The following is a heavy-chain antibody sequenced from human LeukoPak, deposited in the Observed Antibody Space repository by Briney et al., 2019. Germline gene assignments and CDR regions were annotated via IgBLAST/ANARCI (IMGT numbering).Heavy chain of an antibody. CDR1: GFSVNNLY. CDR2: IYSGDRT. J-gene: IGHJ4*02. D-gene: IGHD5-18*01. CDR3: ARDGEYSYGYGFDY. V-gene: IGHV3-66*01. Sequence: GGSLRLSCAASGFSVNNLYMSWVRQAPGKGLEWVSVIYSGDRTYYADSVKGRFTLSRDTSKNTVYLQMNSLGPEETAVYYCARDGEYSYGYGFDYWGQGTLVTVSS.